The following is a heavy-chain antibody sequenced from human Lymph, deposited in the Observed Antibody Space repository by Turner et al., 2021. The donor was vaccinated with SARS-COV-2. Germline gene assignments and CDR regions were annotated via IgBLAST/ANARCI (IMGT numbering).Heavy chain of an antibody. CDR1: GGSFSGYY. J-gene: IGHJ2*01. CDR3: ARVWVRWWYFDL. D-gene: IGHD7-27*01. CDR2: INHSGSN. V-gene: IGHV4-34*01. Sequence: QVQLQQWGAGLLKPSETLSLTCAVYGGSFSGYYWSWIRQPPGKGLEWIGEINHSGSNNYNPSLKSRVTITVDTSKKQFSLKLSSVTAADTAVYYCARVWVRWWYFDLWGRGTLVTVSS.